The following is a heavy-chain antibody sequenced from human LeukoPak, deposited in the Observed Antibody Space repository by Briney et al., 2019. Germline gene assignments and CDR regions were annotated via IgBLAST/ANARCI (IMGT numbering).Heavy chain of an antibody. J-gene: IGHJ4*02. Sequence: GESLKISCTGSGYTIGSFGSYWIAWVRQMPGKAREWMGSIYPIDSDPRYNPSFEGQVTVSVDRSISTAYLQWSSLKASDTAMYYCARVNSALWFFDFWGQGSLVSVSS. CDR1: GYTIGSFGSYW. D-gene: IGHD3-9*01. CDR3: ARVNSALWFFDF. CDR2: IYPIDSDP. V-gene: IGHV5-51*01.